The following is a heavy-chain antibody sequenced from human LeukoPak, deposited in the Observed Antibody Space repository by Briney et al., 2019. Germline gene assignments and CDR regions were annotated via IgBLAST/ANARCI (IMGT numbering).Heavy chain of an antibody. CDR3: ARGGMTTVNNFDY. CDR1: GGSISRYY. CDR2: IYYIGSP. J-gene: IGHJ4*02. V-gene: IGHV4-59*13. Sequence: SETLSLTCTVSGGSISRYYWSWIRRPPGKGLEWIGYIYYIGSPNYNPSLKSRVTMSVDTSKNHLFLQLKSVAAADTAVYYCARGGMTTVNNFDYWGQGTLVTVSS. D-gene: IGHD4-4*01.